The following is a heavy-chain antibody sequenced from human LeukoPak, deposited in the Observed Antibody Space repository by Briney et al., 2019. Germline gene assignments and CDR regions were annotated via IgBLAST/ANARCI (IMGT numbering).Heavy chain of an antibody. D-gene: IGHD3-9*01. V-gene: IGHV4-39*07. CDR2: INHSGST. J-gene: IGHJ4*02. CDR1: GGSISSSSYY. CDR3: AREGYYDILTGYSY. Sequence: SETLSLTCTVSGGSISSSSYYWGWIRQPPGKGLEWIGEINHSGSTNYNPSLKSRVTISVDTSKNQFSLKLSSVTAADTAVYYCAREGYYDILTGYSYWGQGTLVTVSS.